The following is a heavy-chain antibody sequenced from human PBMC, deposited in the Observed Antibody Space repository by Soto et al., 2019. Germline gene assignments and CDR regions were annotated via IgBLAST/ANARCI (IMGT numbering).Heavy chain of an antibody. CDR2: IYASGSP. D-gene: IGHD1-26*01. CDR1: GGSISVYY. CDR3: ARGVGSSPPQY. Sequence: SETLSLTCTISGGSISVYYWSWIRQTPGQGLEWIGYIYASGSPYYNPSLRSRVTISADTSKNQISLKLASPTAADTAVYYCARGVGSSPPQYWGRGTLVTVSS. J-gene: IGHJ4*02. V-gene: IGHV4-59*01.